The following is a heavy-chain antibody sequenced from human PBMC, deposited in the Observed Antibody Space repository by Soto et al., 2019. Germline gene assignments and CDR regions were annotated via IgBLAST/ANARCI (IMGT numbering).Heavy chain of an antibody. CDR1: GGSISSYY. J-gene: IGHJ6*02. Sequence: QVQLQESGPGLVKPSETMSLSCTVSGGSISSYYWSWFRQSPGKRMEWIGYVHHSWASSYNPSLQSRVAIELDTSKSPFSLKVTSVTATDPAVYYCARPRFGPLHGLVVVWGQGTTVTVSS. V-gene: IGHV4-59*08. CDR3: ARPRFGPLHGLVVV. D-gene: IGHD3-10*01. CDR2: VHHSWAS.